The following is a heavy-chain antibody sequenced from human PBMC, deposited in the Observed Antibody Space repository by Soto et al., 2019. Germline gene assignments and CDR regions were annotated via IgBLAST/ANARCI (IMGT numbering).Heavy chain of an antibody. D-gene: IGHD6-6*01. CDR3: ARLTTELKGSLGEYYFDF. CDR2: ISSSGSTI. V-gene: IGHV3-11*01. CDR1: GFTFSDYY. J-gene: IGHJ4*02. Sequence: GGSLRLSCAASGFTFSDYYMSWIRQAPGKGLEWVSYISSSGSTIYYADSVKGRFTISRDNAKNSLYLQMNSLRAEDTAVYYCARLTTELKGSLGEYYFDFWGQGALVTVSS.